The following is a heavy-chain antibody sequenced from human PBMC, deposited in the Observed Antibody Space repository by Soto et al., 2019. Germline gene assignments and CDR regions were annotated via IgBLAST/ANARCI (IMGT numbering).Heavy chain of an antibody. D-gene: IGHD5-18*01. V-gene: IGHV1-18*01. CDR2: ISAYNGNT. CDR3: ARDRRVSGEYSSKKEGYYYYGMDV. J-gene: IGHJ6*02. Sequence: QVQLVQSGAEVKKPGASVKVSCKASGYTFTSYGISWVRQAPGQGLEWMGWISAYNGNTNYAQKLQGRVTMTTDTSTSTAYMELRSLRSDDTAVYYCARDRRVSGEYSSKKEGYYYYGMDVWGQGTTVTVSS. CDR1: GYTFTSYG.